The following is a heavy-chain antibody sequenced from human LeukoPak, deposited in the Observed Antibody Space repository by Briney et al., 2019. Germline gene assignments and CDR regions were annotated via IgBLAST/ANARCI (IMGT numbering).Heavy chain of an antibody. Sequence: EASVKVSCKASGYTFTGYYMHWVRQATGQGLEWMGWMNPNSGNTGYAQKFQGRVTMTRNTSISTAYMELSSLRSEDTAVYYCARGLSSGDYWGQGTLVTVSS. J-gene: IGHJ4*02. CDR2: MNPNSGNT. CDR1: GYTFTGYY. V-gene: IGHV1-8*02. D-gene: IGHD6-19*01. CDR3: ARGLSSGDY.